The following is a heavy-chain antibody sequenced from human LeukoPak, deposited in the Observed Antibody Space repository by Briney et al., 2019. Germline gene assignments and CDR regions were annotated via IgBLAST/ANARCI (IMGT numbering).Heavy chain of an antibody. CDR1: EFTFTSYE. CDR3: ARGPSIAARYDAFDI. CDR2: ISSSGNTI. Sequence: GGSLRLSCAASEFTFTSYELNWVRQAPWKGLEWVSYISSSGNTISYADSVKGRFTISRDNAKNSLYLQVISLRAEDTAVYYCARGPSIAARYDAFDIWSQGTMVTVSS. V-gene: IGHV3-48*03. J-gene: IGHJ3*02. D-gene: IGHD6-6*01.